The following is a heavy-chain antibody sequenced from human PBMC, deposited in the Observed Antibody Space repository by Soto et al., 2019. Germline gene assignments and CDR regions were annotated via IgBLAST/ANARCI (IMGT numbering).Heavy chain of an antibody. CDR2: IYDGGST. V-gene: IGHV3-66*01. J-gene: IGHJ4*02. CDR1: GFTVSNNY. CDR3: ARGHYGSPPSYFDY. D-gene: IGHD3-10*01. Sequence: GGSLRLSCAASGFTVSNNYMSWVRQAPGKGLEWVSVIYDGGSTYYAESVKDRFTISRDNSKNTLYLQMNSLRAEDTAVYYCARGHYGSPPSYFDYWGEGTLVTVSS.